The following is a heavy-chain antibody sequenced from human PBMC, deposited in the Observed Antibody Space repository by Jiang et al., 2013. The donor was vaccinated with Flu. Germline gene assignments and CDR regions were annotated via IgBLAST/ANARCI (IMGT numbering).Heavy chain of an antibody. J-gene: IGHJ3*02. CDR2: ISYDGSNK. CDR1: GFTFSSYG. V-gene: IGHV3-30*18. D-gene: IGHD3-22*01. Sequence: VVQPGRSLRLSCAASGFTFSSYGMHWVRQAPGKGLEWVAVISYDGSNKYYADSVKGRFTISRDNSKNTLYLQMNSLRAEDTAVYYCAKQGGPGDYYDAFDIWGQGTMVTVSS. CDR3: AKQGGPGDYYDAFDI.